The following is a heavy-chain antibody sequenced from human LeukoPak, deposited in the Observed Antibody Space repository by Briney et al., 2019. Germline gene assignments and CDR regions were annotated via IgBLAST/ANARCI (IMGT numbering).Heavy chain of an antibody. D-gene: IGHD5-18*01. V-gene: IGHV6-1*01. CDR1: GDSVSSNRVA. CDR2: TYYLSKWYN. J-gene: IGHJ4*02. CDR3: ASGYGFGFTY. Sequence: SQTLSLTCVISGDSVSSNRVAWNWIRQSPSRGLEWLGRTYYLSKWYNDYAVSVKSRITINPDTSKNQFSLQLNSVTPEDTAVYYCASGYGFGFTYWGQGSLVTASS.